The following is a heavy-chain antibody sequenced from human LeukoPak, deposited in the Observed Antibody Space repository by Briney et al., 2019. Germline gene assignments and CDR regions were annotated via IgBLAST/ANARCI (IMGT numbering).Heavy chain of an antibody. J-gene: IGHJ6*03. D-gene: IGHD2-21*02. CDR3: ARAAYCGGDCLKPFYYYYYMDV. V-gene: IGHV1-24*01. CDR2: FDPEDGET. CDR1: GYTLTELS. Sequence: ASVKVSCKVSGYTLTELSMHWVRQAPGKGLEWVGGFDPEDGETIYAQKFQGRVTMTEDTSTDTAYMELSSLRSEDTAVYYCARAAYCGGDCLKPFYYYYYMDVWGKGTTVTISS.